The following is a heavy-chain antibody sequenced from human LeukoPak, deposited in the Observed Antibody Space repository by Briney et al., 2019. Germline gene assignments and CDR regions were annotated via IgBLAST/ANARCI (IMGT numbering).Heavy chain of an antibody. CDR3: ARSWLQYLPDAFDI. D-gene: IGHD5-24*01. CDR1: GGSISSYY. CDR2: IYYSGST. J-gene: IGHJ3*02. V-gene: IGHV4-59*01. Sequence: SETLSLTCTVPGGSISSYYWSWIRQPPGKGLEWIGYIYYSGSTNYNPSLKSRVTISVDTSKNQFSLKLSSVTAADTAVYYCARSWLQYLPDAFDIWGQGTMVTVSS.